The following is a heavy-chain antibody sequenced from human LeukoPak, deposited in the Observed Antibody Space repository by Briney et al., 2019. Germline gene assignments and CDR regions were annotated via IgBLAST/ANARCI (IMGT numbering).Heavy chain of an antibody. Sequence: GGSLRLSCAASGFTFSNYNMNWVRQAPGKGLEWVSYINSSSSTIYYADSVKGRFTISRDNAKNSLYLQMNSLRAEDTALYYCAKDRGGSSQLGDAFDVWGQGTMV. V-gene: IGHV3-48*01. CDR2: INSSSSTI. CDR1: GFTFSNYN. J-gene: IGHJ3*01. D-gene: IGHD2-15*01. CDR3: AKDRGGSSQLGDAFDV.